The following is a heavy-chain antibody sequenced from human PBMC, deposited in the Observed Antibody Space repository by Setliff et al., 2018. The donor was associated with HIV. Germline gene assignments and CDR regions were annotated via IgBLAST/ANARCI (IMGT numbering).Heavy chain of an antibody. CDR1: GGSISSYY. D-gene: IGHD6-13*01. V-gene: IGHV4-4*09. CDR2: IYTSGST. Sequence: SETLSLTCTVSGGSISSYYWSWIRQPPGKGLEWIGYIYTSGSTNYNPSLKSRVTISVDTSKNQFSLKLSSVTAADTAVYYCARGVRGSWLVYWFDPWGQGALVTVSS. CDR3: ARGVRGSWLVYWFDP. J-gene: IGHJ5*02.